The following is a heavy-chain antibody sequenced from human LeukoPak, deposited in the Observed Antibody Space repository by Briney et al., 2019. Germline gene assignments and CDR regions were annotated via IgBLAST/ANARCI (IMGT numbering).Heavy chain of an antibody. J-gene: IGHJ4*02. V-gene: IGHV4-39*07. D-gene: IGHD5-12*01. Sequence: SETLSLTCTVSGGSLSSSSYYWGWIRQPPGTGLEWIGSIYYSGSTYYNPSLKSRVTISVDTSKNQFSLKLSSVTAADTAVYYCAGPNIVATQQLQSLAIWGQGTLVTVSS. CDR3: AGPNIVATQQLQSLAI. CDR1: GGSLSSSSYY. CDR2: IYYSGST.